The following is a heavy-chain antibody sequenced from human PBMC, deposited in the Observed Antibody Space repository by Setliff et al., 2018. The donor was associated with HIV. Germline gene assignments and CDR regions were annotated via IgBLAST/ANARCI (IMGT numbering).Heavy chain of an antibody. J-gene: IGHJ4*02. CDR3: ATDPMSPMTMIAVYYFDY. V-gene: IGHV3-15*05. Sequence: GGSLRLSCAASGFTFNNAWMSWVRQAPGKGLEWVGRIKSKADGGTTDYVAPVKGRFTISRDDSRNTLYLQMNSLKTEDTAVYYCATDPMSPMTMIAVYYFDYGGQGTLVTVSS. D-gene: IGHD3-22*01. CDR2: IKSKADGGTT. CDR1: GFTFNNAW.